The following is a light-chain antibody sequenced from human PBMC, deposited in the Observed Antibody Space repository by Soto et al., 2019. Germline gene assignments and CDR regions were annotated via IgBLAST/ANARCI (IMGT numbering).Light chain of an antibody. J-gene: IGKJ1*01. CDR1: QSVSSSY. Sequence: EIVLTQSPGTLSLSPGERATLSCRASQSVSSSYLAWYQHKPGQAPRLLMYGTSSRATGIPDRFSGSGSGTDFTLTISRLEPEDFAVYYCQQYDTSSETFGQGTKVEIK. CDR3: QQYDTSSET. V-gene: IGKV3-20*01. CDR2: GTS.